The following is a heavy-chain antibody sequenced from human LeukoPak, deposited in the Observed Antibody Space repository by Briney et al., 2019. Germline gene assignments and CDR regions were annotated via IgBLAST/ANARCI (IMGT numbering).Heavy chain of an antibody. V-gene: IGHV4-61*02. CDR3: ASRDSSSSIDY. CDR2: IYTSGST. J-gene: IGHJ4*02. D-gene: IGHD6-13*01. CDR1: GGSISSGSYY. Sequence: KPSETLSLTCTVSGGSISSGSYYWSWIRQPAGKGLEWIGRIYTSGSTNYNPSLKSRVTISVDTSKSQFSLKLSSVTAADTAVYYCASRDSSSSIDYWGQGTLVTVSS.